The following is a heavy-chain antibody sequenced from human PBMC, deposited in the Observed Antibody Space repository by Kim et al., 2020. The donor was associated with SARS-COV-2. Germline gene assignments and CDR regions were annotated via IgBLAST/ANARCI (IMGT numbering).Heavy chain of an antibody. J-gene: IGHJ4*02. V-gene: IGHV4-4*07. CDR1: GDSLSSDY. Sequence: SETLSLTCTVSGDSLSSDYWSWNRQPAGKGLEWIGRIYTSGRTNYNPSLQSRVTMSVDMSKNQFSLKLSSVTAADTAVHYCASALGHWGQGTLATVS. CDR2: IYTSGRT. CDR3: ASALGH. D-gene: IGHD3-16*02.